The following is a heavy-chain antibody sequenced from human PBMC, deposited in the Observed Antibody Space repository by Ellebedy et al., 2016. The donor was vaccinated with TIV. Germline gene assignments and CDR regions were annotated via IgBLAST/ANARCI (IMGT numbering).Heavy chain of an antibody. CDR1: GFTFSSYA. Sequence: GGSLRLXXAASGFTFSSYAMHWVRQAPGKGLEWVAVISYDGSNKYYADSVKGRFTISRDNSKNTLYLQMNSLRAEDTAVYYCARDRNEVVTYYGMDVWGQGTTVTVSS. D-gene: IGHD4-23*01. CDR2: ISYDGSNK. CDR3: ARDRNEVVTYYGMDV. V-gene: IGHV3-30-3*01. J-gene: IGHJ6*02.